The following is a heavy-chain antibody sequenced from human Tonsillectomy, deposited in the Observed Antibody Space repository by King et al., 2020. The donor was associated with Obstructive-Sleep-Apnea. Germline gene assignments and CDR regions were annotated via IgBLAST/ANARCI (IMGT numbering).Heavy chain of an antibody. Sequence: QLQEAGPGLVKPSQTLSLTCTVSGGSISRGDYYLSWIRQPPGKGLEWIGDIYYSGSTYHNPSLKSRVTISLDTAKNQFSLKLSSVTAADTAVYYCARGIIWFGELRWFDPWGQGTLVTVSS. CDR3: ARGIIWFGELRWFDP. J-gene: IGHJ5*02. D-gene: IGHD3-10*01. CDR1: GGSISRGDYY. V-gene: IGHV4-30-4*01. CDR2: IYYSGST.